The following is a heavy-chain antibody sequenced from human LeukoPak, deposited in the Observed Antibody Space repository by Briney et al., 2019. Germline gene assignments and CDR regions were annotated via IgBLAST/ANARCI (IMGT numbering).Heavy chain of an antibody. CDR1: GYTFTSSG. J-gene: IGHJ4*02. D-gene: IGHD1-26*01. CDR3: ARVVGATTPRDRFDY. CDR2: ISAYNGNT. Sequence: ASVKVSCKASGYTFTSSGISWVRQAPGQGLEWMGWISAYNGNTSYAQKLQGRVTMTTDTSTSTAYMELRSLRSDDTAVYYCARVVGATTPRDRFDYWGQGTLVTVSS. V-gene: IGHV1-18*01.